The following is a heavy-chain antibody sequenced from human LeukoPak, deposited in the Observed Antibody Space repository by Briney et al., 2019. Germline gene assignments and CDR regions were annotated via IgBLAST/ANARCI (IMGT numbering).Heavy chain of an antibody. CDR2: IFPRDSDT. V-gene: IGHV5-51*01. D-gene: IGHD6-13*01. CDR3: ARASWQLIQPYYFDY. CDR1: GYSFTNYW. Sequence: GESLKISCKGSGYSFTNYWIGWVRQMPGKGLEWMGIIFPRDSDTRYSPSFQGQVTILADKSISTAYLQWNSLKASDTAMYYCARASWQLIQPYYFDYWGQGTLVTVSS. J-gene: IGHJ4*02.